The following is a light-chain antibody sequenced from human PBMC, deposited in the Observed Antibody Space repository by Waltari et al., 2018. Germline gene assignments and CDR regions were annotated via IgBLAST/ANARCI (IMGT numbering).Light chain of an antibody. CDR3: SSYTGSTTYV. CDR1: NSHVGSYNY. J-gene: IGLJ1*01. Sequence: QSALTQPASVSGSPGQSITLSCTGTNSHVGSYNYVPWYQQFPGKAPKLLIYDVTNRPSGVSVRFSGSKSGTTASLTISGLQAEDEADYFCSSYTGSTTYVFGTGTKVTVL. CDR2: DVT. V-gene: IGLV2-14*03.